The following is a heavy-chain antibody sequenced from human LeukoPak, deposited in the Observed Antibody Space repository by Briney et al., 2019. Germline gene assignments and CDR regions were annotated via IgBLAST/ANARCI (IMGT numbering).Heavy chain of an antibody. CDR1: GGSISSYY. V-gene: IGHV4-34*01. Sequence: PSETLSLTCTGSGGSISSYYWSWIRQPPAKGLEWIGEINHSGSTNYNPSLKSRVTISVDTSKNQFSLKLSSVTAADTAVYYCARRRAYSYDSSGYFIGGWGQGTLVTVSS. J-gene: IGHJ4*02. CDR3: ARRRAYSYDSSGYFIGG. D-gene: IGHD3-22*01. CDR2: INHSGST.